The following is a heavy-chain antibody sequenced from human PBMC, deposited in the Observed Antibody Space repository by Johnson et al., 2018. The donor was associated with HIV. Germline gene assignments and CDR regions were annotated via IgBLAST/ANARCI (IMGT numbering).Heavy chain of an antibody. D-gene: IGHD5-24*01. CDR3: ARACRDGYTCDAFDI. CDR1: GFTVSSNN. V-gene: IGHV3-53*01. Sequence: VQLVESGGGWIQPGGSLRLSCAASGFTVSSNNMSWVRQAPGKGLEWVSVLFSGGSTYYADSVKGRFTISRDNSKNTLYLQMNSLRAEDTAVYYCARACRDGYTCDAFDIWGQGTMVTGSS. CDR2: LFSGGST. J-gene: IGHJ3*02.